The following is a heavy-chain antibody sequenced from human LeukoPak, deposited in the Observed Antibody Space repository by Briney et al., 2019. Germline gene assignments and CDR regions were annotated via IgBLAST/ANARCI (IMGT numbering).Heavy chain of an antibody. V-gene: IGHV3-23*01. CDR3: AKDKGPYYDFWSGYGMDV. CDR1: GFTFRSYA. CDR2: ITGSGAST. J-gene: IGHJ6*02. D-gene: IGHD3-3*01. Sequence: PGGSLRLSCAGSGFTFRSYAMSWVRQAPGKGLEWVSAITGSGASTEYADSVKGRFTISRDNSKNTLYLQMNSLRAEDTAVYYCAKDKGPYYDFWSGYGMDVWGQGTTVTVSS.